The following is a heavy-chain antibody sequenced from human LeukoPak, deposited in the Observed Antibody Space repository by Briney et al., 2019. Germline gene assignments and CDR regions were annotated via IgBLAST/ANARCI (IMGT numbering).Heavy chain of an antibody. D-gene: IGHD6-6*01. CDR2: IYYSGST. Sequence: SETLSLTCTVSGGSISSSSYYWVWIRQPPGKGLEWIGSIYYSGSTYYNPSLKSRVTISVDPSKNQICLKLSSVTAAETAVYYCAREYSSSSAFDYWGQGKLVTVSS. CDR3: AREYSSSSAFDY. J-gene: IGHJ4*02. CDR1: GGSISSSSYY. V-gene: IGHV4-39*07.